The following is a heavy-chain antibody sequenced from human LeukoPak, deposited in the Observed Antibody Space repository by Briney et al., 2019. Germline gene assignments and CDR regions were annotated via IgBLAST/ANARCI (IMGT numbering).Heavy chain of an antibody. D-gene: IGHD2-2*03. Sequence: SETLSLTCAVYGGSFSGYYWSWIRQPPGKGLEWIGEINHSGSTNYNPSLKSRVTISVDTSKNQFSLKLSSVTAADTAVYYCARGHPGYCSSTGCFSYYYYYYYMDVWGKGTTVTVSS. CDR3: ARGHPGYCSSTGCFSYYYYYYYMDV. J-gene: IGHJ6*03. CDR1: GGSFSGYY. CDR2: INHSGST. V-gene: IGHV4-34*01.